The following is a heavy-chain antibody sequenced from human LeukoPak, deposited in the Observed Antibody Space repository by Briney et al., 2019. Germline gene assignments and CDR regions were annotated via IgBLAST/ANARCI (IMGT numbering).Heavy chain of an antibody. J-gene: IGHJ6*02. V-gene: IGHV4-39*07. D-gene: IGHD2-21*02. CDR2: IYYSGST. CDR1: GGSISSSSYY. CDR3: ARDEGPAYCGGDCYSYYYYYGMDV. Sequence: PSETLSLTCTVSGGSISSSSYYWGWIRQPPGKGLEWIGSIYYSGSTYYNPSLKSRVTISVDTSKNQFSLKLSSVTAADTAVYYCARDEGPAYCGGDCYSYYYYYGMDVWGQGTTVTVSS.